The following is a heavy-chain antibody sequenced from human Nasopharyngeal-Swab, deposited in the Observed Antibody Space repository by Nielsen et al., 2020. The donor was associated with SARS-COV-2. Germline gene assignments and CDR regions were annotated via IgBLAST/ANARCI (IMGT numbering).Heavy chain of an antibody. CDR2: ISYSGNT. J-gene: IGHJ4*02. CDR3: ARDRARRYLNS. CDR1: GGSISIEDYY. Sequence: SETLSLTCTVSGGSISIEDYYWSWDRQHPGKGLEWIGYISYSGNTYYSPSLKSRLAISIDTSRNKFSLKLRSVTAADTAVYYCARDRARRYLNSWGQGTLVTVSS. D-gene: IGHD3-10*01. V-gene: IGHV4-31*03.